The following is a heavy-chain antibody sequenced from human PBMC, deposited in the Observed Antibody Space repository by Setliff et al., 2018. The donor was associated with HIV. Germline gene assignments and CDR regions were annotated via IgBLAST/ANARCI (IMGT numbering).Heavy chain of an antibody. CDR1: GGSISSSSYY. V-gene: IGHV4-39*01. Sequence: PSETLSLTCTVSGGSISSSSYYWGWIRQPPGKGLEWIGRLYYSGTTYYNPSLKSRLTISVDTSKNQFSRKLCSVTAAETAVYYCARRTLITGYDNWGKGTLVTAPQ. J-gene: IGHJ4*02. CDR2: LYYSGTT. D-gene: IGHD3-16*01. CDR3: ARRTLITGYDN.